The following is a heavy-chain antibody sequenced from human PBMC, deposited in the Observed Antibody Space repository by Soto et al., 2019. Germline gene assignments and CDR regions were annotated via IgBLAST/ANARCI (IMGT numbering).Heavy chain of an antibody. J-gene: IGHJ2*01. CDR1: GGTFSSHT. Sequence: QDQLVQSGAEVKKPGSSVKVSCKASGGTFSSHTFSWVRQAPGQGLEWMGRIIPALGTATYAQKFQGRVTITADESATTVYIELNSLRSEDPAVYYCARPDFGDYWYFDLWGRGTPVTVSS. CDR2: IIPALGTA. D-gene: IGHD4-17*01. V-gene: IGHV1-69*08. CDR3: ARPDFGDYWYFDL.